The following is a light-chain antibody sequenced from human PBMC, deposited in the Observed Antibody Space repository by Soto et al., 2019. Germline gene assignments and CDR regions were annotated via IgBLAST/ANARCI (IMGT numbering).Light chain of an antibody. V-gene: IGKV3-15*01. J-gene: IGKJ1*01. CDR1: QSVSSN. CDR3: QQYNDWPPT. CDR2: GAS. Sequence: ITQSPSTLSVSPGQRATLSCRASQSVSSNLAWYQQKPGRAPRLLIYGASTRATGMPARFSGSGSGTEFTLTISSLQSEDFAVYYCQQYNDWPPTFGQGTKVDIK.